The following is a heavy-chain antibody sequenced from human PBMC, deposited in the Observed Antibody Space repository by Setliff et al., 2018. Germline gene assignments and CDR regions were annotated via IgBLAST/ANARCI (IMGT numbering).Heavy chain of an antibody. CDR1: DGSSSSHY. CDR3: ARENGYCSGGACYFMFDY. J-gene: IGHJ4*02. D-gene: IGHD2-15*01. CDR2: IHFSGTT. V-gene: IGHV4-59*11. Sequence: SETLSLTCTVSDGSSSSHYWSWIRQPPGKGLEWIGYIHFSGTTNYNPSLKSRVTLSLDTSKDQFSLELSSVTAADTAMYYCARENGYCSGGACYFMFDYWGQGTLVTVSS.